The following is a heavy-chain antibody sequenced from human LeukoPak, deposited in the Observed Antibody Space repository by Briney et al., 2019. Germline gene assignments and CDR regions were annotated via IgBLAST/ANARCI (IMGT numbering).Heavy chain of an antibody. CDR3: ARDGGLHTNFDY. Sequence: GGSLRLSCAASGFTFRSYWMGWVRQAPGKGLEWVANTKPDGTAEHCADSVRGRFTTSRDNANNFLYLQMNSLRGEDTAVYYCARDGGLHTNFDYWGQGTLVTVSS. V-gene: IGHV3-7*01. D-gene: IGHD2-15*01. CDR1: GFTFRSYW. J-gene: IGHJ4*02. CDR2: TKPDGTAE.